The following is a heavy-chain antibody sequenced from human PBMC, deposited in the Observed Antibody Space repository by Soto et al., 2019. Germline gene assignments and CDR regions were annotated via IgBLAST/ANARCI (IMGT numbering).Heavy chain of an antibody. CDR2: IYDTGTT. V-gene: IGHV4-61*01. J-gene: IGHJ4*02. Sequence: SETLSLTCTVSGASVRSGSYYWSWVRQPPGRGLEWIGYIYDTGTTNYNPSLKSRVTMSVDTSKNQFSLKLNSLTAAETAVYYCARVEDYGDYFDYWGQGTLVTVSS. D-gene: IGHD4-17*01. CDR3: ARVEDYGDYFDY. CDR1: GASVRSGSYY.